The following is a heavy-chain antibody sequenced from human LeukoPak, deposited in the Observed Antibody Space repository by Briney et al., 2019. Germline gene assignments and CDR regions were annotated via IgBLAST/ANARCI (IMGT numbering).Heavy chain of an antibody. V-gene: IGHV1-46*01. J-gene: IGHJ4*02. CDR2: IYPRDGST. Sequence: GASVKVSCKASGYSFTSNYIHWVRQAPGQGLEWMGMIYPRDGSTSYAQKFQGRVTVTRDTSTSTVHMELSGLRSEDTAVYYCARDQEAFDYWGRETLVTVSS. CDR3: ARDQEAFDY. CDR1: GYSFTSNY.